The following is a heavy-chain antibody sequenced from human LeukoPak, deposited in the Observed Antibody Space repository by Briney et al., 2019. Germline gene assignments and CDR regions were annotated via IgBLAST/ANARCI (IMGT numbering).Heavy chain of an antibody. D-gene: IGHD1-26*01. Sequence: ASVKVSCKASGYTFTSYYMHWVRQAPGQGLEWMGIINPSGGSTSYAQKFQGSVTMTRDMSTSTVYMELSSLRSEDTAVYYCARDNSALGWGYYYYYYMDVWGKGTTVTVSS. CDR2: INPSGGST. V-gene: IGHV1-46*01. J-gene: IGHJ6*03. CDR3: ARDNSALGWGYYYYYYMDV. CDR1: GYTFTSYY.